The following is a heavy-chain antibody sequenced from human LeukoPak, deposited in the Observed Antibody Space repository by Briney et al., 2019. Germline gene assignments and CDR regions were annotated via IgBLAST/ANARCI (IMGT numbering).Heavy chain of an antibody. V-gene: IGHV1-2*02. D-gene: IGHD6-13*01. J-gene: IGHJ4*02. CDR2: IDPNSGGT. CDR3: ARQKAAAGHFDY. Sequence: VASVKVSCKASGYTFTDYYIHWVRQAPGQGLEWMGWIDPNSGGTNYAQKFQGRVTMTRDTSISSAYMDLSRLRYDDTAVYYCARQKAAAGHFDYWGQGTLVTVSS. CDR1: GYTFTDYY.